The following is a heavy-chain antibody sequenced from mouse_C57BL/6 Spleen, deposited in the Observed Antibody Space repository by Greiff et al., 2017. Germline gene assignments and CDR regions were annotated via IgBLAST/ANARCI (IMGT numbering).Heavy chain of an antibody. V-gene: IGHV1-82*01. J-gene: IGHJ2*01. CDR3: ARRPSYYDYDLDY. Sequence: VQLQQSGPELVKPGASVKISCKASGYAFSSSWMNWVKQRPGKGLEWIGRIYPGDGDTNYNGKFKGKATLTADKSSSTAYMQLSSLTSEDSAVYFCARRPSYYDYDLDYWGQGTTLTVSS. CDR1: GYAFSSSW. D-gene: IGHD2-4*01. CDR2: IYPGDGDT.